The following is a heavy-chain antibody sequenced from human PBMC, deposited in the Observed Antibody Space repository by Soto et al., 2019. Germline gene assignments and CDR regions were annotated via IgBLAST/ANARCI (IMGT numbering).Heavy chain of an antibody. CDR3: ARGGSLYWYFDL. D-gene: IGHD1-26*01. V-gene: IGHV1-3*01. Sequence: QVQLVQSGAEVKKPGASVKVSCKASGYTFTSYAMHWVRQAPGQRLEWMGWINAGNGNTKYSQKFQGRVTITRDTSASTAYMELSNLRSEDTAVYYCARGGSLYWYFDLWGRGTLVTVSS. J-gene: IGHJ2*01. CDR2: INAGNGNT. CDR1: GYTFTSYA.